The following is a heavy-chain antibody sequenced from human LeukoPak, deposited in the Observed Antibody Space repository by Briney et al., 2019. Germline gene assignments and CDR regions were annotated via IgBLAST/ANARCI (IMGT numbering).Heavy chain of an antibody. J-gene: IGHJ4*02. Sequence: GESLKISCKGSGYTFTNYWIGWVRHVPGKGLEYMGIIYPGDSDTRYSPSFQGQVTISADKSISTAYLQWSSLKASDTAMYYCATLVGYGSFFDYWGQGTLVTVSS. CDR3: ATLVGYGSFFDY. CDR2: IYPGDSDT. D-gene: IGHD3-10*01. V-gene: IGHV5-51*01. CDR1: GYTFTNYW.